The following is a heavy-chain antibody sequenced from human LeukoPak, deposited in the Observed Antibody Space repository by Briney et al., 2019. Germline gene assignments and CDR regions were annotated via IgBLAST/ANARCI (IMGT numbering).Heavy chain of an antibody. CDR2: FDPEDGET. CDR1: GYTLTELS. D-gene: IGHD2-2*01. J-gene: IGHJ4*02. CDR3: ATEVRFLGSTSSWGY. Sequence: ASVKVSCKVSGYTLTELSMDWVRQAPGKGLEWMGGFDPEDGETIYAQKFQGRVTMTEDTSTDTAYMELSSLRSEDTAVYYCATEVRFLGSTSSWGYWGQGTLVTVSS. V-gene: IGHV1-24*01.